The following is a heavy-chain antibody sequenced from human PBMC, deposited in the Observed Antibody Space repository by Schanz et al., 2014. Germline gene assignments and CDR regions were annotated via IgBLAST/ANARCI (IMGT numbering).Heavy chain of an antibody. CDR1: GGSISSSSYF. V-gene: IGHV4-39*01. CDR2: IYHSGST. Sequence: QLQLQESGPGLVKPSETLSLTCTVSGGSISSSSYFWGWIRQPPGKGLEWIGSIYHSGSTYNNPSHKSRVTMSGDTSKTHFPLTRYSVPAADTALYYCARHMGRLSSSRGNYFDYWGQGTLVTVSS. D-gene: IGHD6-13*01. J-gene: IGHJ4*02. CDR3: ARHMGRLSSSRGNYFDY.